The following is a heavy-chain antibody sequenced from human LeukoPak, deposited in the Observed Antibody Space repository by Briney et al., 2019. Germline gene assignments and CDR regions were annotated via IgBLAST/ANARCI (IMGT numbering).Heavy chain of an antibody. Sequence: GGSLRLSCATSGFIFSGYYMSWIRQAPGKGLEWVSYISSSGSDISYADSVKGRFTISRDNAKDSLYLQMNSLRAEDTAVYYCGTHAGRTGSDDWGQGTLVTVSS. J-gene: IGHJ4*02. CDR1: GFIFSGYY. CDR2: ISSSGSDI. CDR3: GTHAGRTGSDD. V-gene: IGHV3-11*01. D-gene: IGHD3/OR15-3a*01.